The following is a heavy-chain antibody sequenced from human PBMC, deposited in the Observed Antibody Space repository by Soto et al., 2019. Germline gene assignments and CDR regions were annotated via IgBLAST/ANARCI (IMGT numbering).Heavy chain of an antibody. CDR1: GGSISSYY. D-gene: IGHD2-2*02. V-gene: IGHV4-59*01. Sequence: SETLSLTCTVSGGSISSYYWSWIRQPPGKGLEWIGYIYYSGSTNYNPSLKSRVTISVDTSKNQFSLKLSSVTAADTAVYYCARLPLYCSSTSCYKYYYYYGMDVWGQGTTVTVSS. CDR3: ARLPLYCSSTSCYKYYYYYGMDV. J-gene: IGHJ6*02. CDR2: IYYSGST.